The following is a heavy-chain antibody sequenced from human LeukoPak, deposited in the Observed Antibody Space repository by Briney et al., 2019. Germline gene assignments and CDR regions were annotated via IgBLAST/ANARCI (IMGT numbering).Heavy chain of an antibody. CDR2: IYPGDSGT. CDR1: GYSFTSYW. J-gene: IGHJ4*02. CDR3: ARHLTYASAWYCPDY. Sequence: PGESLNVSCKGSGYSFTSYWIGWVRQMPGKGLEWMGIIYPGDSGTRYSPSFQGQVTISADKSISTAYLQWSSLKASDTAMYYCARHLTYASAWYCPDYWGQGTLVTVSS. D-gene: IGHD6-19*01. V-gene: IGHV5-51*01.